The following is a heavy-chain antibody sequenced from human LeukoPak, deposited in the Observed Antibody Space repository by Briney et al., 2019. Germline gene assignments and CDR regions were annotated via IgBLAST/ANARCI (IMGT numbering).Heavy chain of an antibody. CDR3: ARLGHSSGPSPYYFDY. Sequence: GGSLRLSCAAPGFTFSSYWMSWVRQAPGKGLEWVANIKQDGSEKYYVDSVKGRFTISRDNAKNSLYLQMNSLRAEDTAVYYCARLGHSSGPSPYYFDYWGQGTLVTVSS. CDR1: GFTFSSYW. J-gene: IGHJ4*02. V-gene: IGHV3-7*01. D-gene: IGHD6-19*01. CDR2: IKQDGSEK.